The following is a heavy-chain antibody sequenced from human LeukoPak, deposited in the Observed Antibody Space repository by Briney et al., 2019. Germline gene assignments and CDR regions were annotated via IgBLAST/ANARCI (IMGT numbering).Heavy chain of an antibody. CDR2: INPNSGGT. J-gene: IGHJ4*02. V-gene: IGHV1-2*02. Sequence: ASVKVSCKASGYTFTGYYMHWVRQAPGQGLEWMGWINPNSGGTHYAQKFQGRVTMTRDTSISTAYMELSSLRSEDTAVYYCARSHLNYYGSWGQGTLVTVSS. CDR1: GYTFTGYY. D-gene: IGHD3-10*01. CDR3: ARSHLNYYGS.